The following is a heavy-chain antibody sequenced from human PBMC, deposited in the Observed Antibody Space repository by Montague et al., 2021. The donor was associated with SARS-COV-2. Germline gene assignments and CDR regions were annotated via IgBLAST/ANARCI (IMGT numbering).Heavy chain of an antibody. J-gene: IGHJ6*02. CDR2: IYNGGSI. CDR1: GCSISNYF. Sequence: SETLSLTCAVSGCSISNYFWSLIRQTPGKALEWVGYIYNGGSIYYNPSLKSRVTVSVDTSKNQFSVKLSSVTAAYTAVYYCAQTSGGVYYSPLDVWGQGITATAS. V-gene: IGHV4-59*01. CDR3: AQTSGGVYYSPLDV. D-gene: IGHD2-2*01.